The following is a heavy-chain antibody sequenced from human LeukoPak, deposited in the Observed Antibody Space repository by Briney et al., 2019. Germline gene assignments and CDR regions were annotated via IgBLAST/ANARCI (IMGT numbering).Heavy chain of an antibody. Sequence: PGGSLRLSCAASGFTFSNYWMHWVRQAPGKGLVWVSRINSDGSSTSYADSVKGRFTISRDNAKNTLYLQMNSLRAEDTAVYYCARVAYSSSWYVDCWGQGTLVTVSS. V-gene: IGHV3-74*01. J-gene: IGHJ4*02. CDR3: ARVAYSSSWYVDC. CDR1: GFTFSNYW. CDR2: INSDGSST. D-gene: IGHD6-13*01.